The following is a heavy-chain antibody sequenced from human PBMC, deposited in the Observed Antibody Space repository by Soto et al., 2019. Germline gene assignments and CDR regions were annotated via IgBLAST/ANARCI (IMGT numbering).Heavy chain of an antibody. CDR3: ARVNIAWNDVGAMDV. V-gene: IGHV3-30-3*01. CDR1: GFTFSTYA. J-gene: IGHJ6*02. Sequence: QVQLVESGGGVVQPGRSLRLSCAASGFTFSTYAMHWVRQAPGKGLEWVAVILYDGSKKDYADSVKGRFTISRDNSKNTLHLQMNSLRAEDTAVYYCARVNIAWNDVGAMDVWGQGTTVTVSS. CDR2: ILYDGSKK. D-gene: IGHD1-1*01.